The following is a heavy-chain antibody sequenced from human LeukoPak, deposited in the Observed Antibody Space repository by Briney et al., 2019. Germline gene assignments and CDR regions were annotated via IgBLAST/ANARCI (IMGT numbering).Heavy chain of an antibody. J-gene: IGHJ4*02. D-gene: IGHD6-19*01. CDR1: GYTFSDYY. CDR2: INPNNGGT. Sequence: ASVKVSCKASGYTFSDYYIHWVRQAPGQGLEWMGWINPNNGGTNSARKFQGRVTMTRDTSISTAYMELSRLRSDDTAVYYCARVFEIGYSSGWSDYWGQGTLVTVSS. CDR3: ARVFEIGYSSGWSDY. V-gene: IGHV1-2*02.